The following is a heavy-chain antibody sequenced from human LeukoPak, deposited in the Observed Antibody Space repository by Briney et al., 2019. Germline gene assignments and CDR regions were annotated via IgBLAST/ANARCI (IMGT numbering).Heavy chain of an antibody. V-gene: IGHV3-7*01. D-gene: IGHD3-10*01. CDR3: ARAKRGDYGSGIRNYYYYYMDV. CDR2: IKQDGSEK. CDR1: GFTFSSYW. J-gene: IGHJ6*03. Sequence: GGSLRLSCAASGFTFSSYWMSWVRQAPGKGLEWVANIKQDGSEKYYVDSVKGRFTISRDNAKHSLYLQMNSLRDEDTAVYYCARAKRGDYGSGIRNYYYYYMDVWGKGTTVTVSS.